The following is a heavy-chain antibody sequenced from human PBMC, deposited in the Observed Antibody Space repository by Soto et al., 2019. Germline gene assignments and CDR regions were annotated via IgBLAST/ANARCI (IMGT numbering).Heavy chain of an antibody. D-gene: IGHD3-10*01. CDR3: AKDQLPYGSAPPDY. J-gene: IGHJ4*02. CDR1: GFTFSSYG. V-gene: IGHV3-30*18. Sequence: PGGSLRLSCAASGFTFSSYGMHWVRQAPGKGLEWVAVISYDGSNKYYADSVKGRFTISRDNSKNTLYLQMNSLRAEDTAVYYCAKDQLPYGSAPPDYWGQGTLVTVYS. CDR2: ISYDGSNK.